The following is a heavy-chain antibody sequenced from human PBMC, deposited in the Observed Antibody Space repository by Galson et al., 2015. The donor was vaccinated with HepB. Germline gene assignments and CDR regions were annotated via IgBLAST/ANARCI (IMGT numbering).Heavy chain of an antibody. CDR3: AKGTKGHDYGDP. Sequence: SLRLSCAASGFTFSSYAMSWVRQAPGKGLEWVSAISGSGGSTYYADSVKGRFTISRDNSKNTLYLQMNSLRAEDTAVYYCAKGTKGHDYGDPWGQGTLVTVSS. D-gene: IGHD4-17*01. CDR2: ISGSGGST. CDR1: GFTFSSYA. J-gene: IGHJ5*02. V-gene: IGHV3-23*01.